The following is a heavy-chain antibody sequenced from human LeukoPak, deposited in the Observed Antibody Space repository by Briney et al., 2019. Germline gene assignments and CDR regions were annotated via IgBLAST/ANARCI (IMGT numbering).Heavy chain of an antibody. CDR1: GFTFDDYA. Sequence: GRSLRLSCAASGFTFDDYAMHWVRQVPGKGLEWVSGISWNSGSIGYADSVKGRFTISRDNAKNSLYLQMNSLRAEDMAFYYCAKALSIAAAYGAFDYWGQGTLVTVSS. V-gene: IGHV3-9*03. J-gene: IGHJ4*02. CDR2: ISWNSGSI. D-gene: IGHD6-13*01. CDR3: AKALSIAAAYGAFDY.